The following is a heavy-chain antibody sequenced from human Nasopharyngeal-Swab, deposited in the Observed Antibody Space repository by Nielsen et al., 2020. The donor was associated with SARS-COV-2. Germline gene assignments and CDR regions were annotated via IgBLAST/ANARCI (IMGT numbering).Heavy chain of an antibody. CDR3: AREGIDAFDI. Sequence: GESLKISCAAAGLPFSAYGMHLGRQAPGRGLEWLTFIAYDGRTKYSPDSVRGRFTVSRDNSKSTLHLQMSSLRAEDTATYYCAREGIDAFDIWGQGTMVTVSS. CDR1: GLPFSAYG. D-gene: IGHD2/OR15-2a*01. J-gene: IGHJ3*02. V-gene: IGHV3-33*05. CDR2: IAYDGRTK.